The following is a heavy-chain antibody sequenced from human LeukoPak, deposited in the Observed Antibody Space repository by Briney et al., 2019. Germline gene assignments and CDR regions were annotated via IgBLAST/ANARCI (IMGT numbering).Heavy chain of an antibody. CDR3: ARGVSEIAAAYYYTGMDV. Sequence: SETLSLTCTVYGGSFTGYYSTWIRKPPGKGWGWSGEINLSVSINSNPSLKSRVTISVDTSKNQFSLKLSSVTAADTAVYYCARGVSEIAAAYYYTGMDVWGQGTTVTVSS. D-gene: IGHD6-13*01. J-gene: IGHJ6*02. CDR2: INLSVSI. CDR1: GGSFTGYY. V-gene: IGHV4-34*01.